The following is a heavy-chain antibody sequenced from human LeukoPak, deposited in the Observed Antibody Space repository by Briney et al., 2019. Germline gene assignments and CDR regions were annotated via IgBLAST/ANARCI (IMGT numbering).Heavy chain of an antibody. Sequence: GGSLRLSCAASGFTFSSYAMSWVRQAPGKGLEWVAFISYDGTNKFYSDSVKGRFTISRDNSKNTLYLQMNGLRAEDTAVYYCAKERPGGGDDAFDLWGQGTVVTASA. J-gene: IGHJ3*01. CDR3: AKERPGGGDDAFDL. D-gene: IGHD7-27*01. CDR1: GFTFSSYA. V-gene: IGHV3-30*18. CDR2: ISYDGTNK.